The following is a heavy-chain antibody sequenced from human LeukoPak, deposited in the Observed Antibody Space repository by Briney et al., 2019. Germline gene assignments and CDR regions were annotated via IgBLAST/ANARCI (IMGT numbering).Heavy chain of an antibody. D-gene: IGHD3-22*01. CDR2: VNTNTGNP. J-gene: IGHJ4*02. CDR3: ASCNDSSGYFAY. Sequence: VASVKVSCKASGGTFSSYAISWVRQAPGQGLEYMGWVNTNTGNPTYAQGFTGRFVFSSDSSVSTAYLQITSLKADDSAIYFCASCNDSSGYFAYWGQGTLVTVSS. V-gene: IGHV7-4-1*02. CDR1: GGTFSSYA.